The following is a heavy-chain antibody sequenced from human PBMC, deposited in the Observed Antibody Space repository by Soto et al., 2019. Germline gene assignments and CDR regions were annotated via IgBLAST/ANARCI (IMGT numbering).Heavy chain of an antibody. V-gene: IGHV4-34*01. D-gene: IGHD1-1*01. CDR2: INHSGST. J-gene: IGHJ6*02. CDR3: ATTGTTGLDYYYYGMDV. CDR1: GGSFSGYY. Sequence: SETLSLTCAVYGGSFSGYYWSWIRQPPGKGLEWMGEINHSGSTNYNPSLKSRVTISVDTSKHQFSLKPSSVTAADTAVYYCATTGTTGLDYYYYGMDVWGQGTTVTVSS.